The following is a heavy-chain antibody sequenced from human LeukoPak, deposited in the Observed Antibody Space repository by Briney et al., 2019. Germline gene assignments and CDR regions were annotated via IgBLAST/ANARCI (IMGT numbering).Heavy chain of an antibody. CDR1: GYIFTTYS. D-gene: IGHD6-6*01. CDR2: INTNTGNP. J-gene: IGHJ4*02. CDR3: ARKQVEPDRYFDF. Sequence: GASVKVFCKASGYIFTTYSLNWVRQAPGQGLEWMGWINTNTGNPTYAQGFTGRFVFSLNTSVSTTFLQISSLEAEDTAVYYCARKQVEPDRYFDFWGQGTLVTVSS. V-gene: IGHV7-4-1*02.